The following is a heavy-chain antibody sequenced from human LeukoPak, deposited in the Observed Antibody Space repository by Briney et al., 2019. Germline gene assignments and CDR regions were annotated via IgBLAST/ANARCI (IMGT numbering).Heavy chain of an antibody. CDR3: ARALRGYFDY. CDR1: GGSFSGYY. J-gene: IGHJ4*02. CDR2: INHSGST. D-gene: IGHD3-9*01. V-gene: IGHV4-34*01. Sequence: PSETLSLTCAVYGGSFSGYYWSWIRQPPGKGPEWIGEINHSGSTNYNPSLKSRVTISVDTSKNQFSLKLSSVTAADTAVYYCARALRGYFDYWGQGTLVTVSS.